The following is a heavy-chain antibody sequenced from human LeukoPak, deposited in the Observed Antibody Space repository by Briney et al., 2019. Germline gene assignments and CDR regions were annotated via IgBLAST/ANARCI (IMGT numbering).Heavy chain of an antibody. V-gene: IGHV3-33*06. CDR2: IWYDGSNK. Sequence: GGSLRLSCAASGFTFSSYGMHWVRQAPGKGLEWVAVIWYDGSNKYYADSVKGRFTISRDNSKNTLYLQMNSLRAEDTAVYYCAKAIVGAYYYYMGVWGKGTTVTVSS. J-gene: IGHJ6*03. CDR3: AKAIVGAYYYYMGV. D-gene: IGHD1-26*01. CDR1: GFTFSSYG.